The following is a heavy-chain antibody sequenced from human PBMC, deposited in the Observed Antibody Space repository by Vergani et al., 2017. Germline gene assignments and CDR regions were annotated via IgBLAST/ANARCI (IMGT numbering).Heavy chain of an antibody. D-gene: IGHD1-26*01. CDR1: GDSVSSNGAT. CDR3: ARDERSLGAFDM. V-gene: IGHV6-1*01. CDR2: TYYRSKWYK. J-gene: IGHJ3*02. Sequence: QVQLQQSGPGLVKPSQTLSLTCAISGDSVSSNGATWNWIRQSPSRGLEWLGRTYYRSKWYKDYAVSVKSRITINPDTAMNQFSVQLNSMTPEDTAVYYCARDERSLGAFDMWGQGTMVTVSS.